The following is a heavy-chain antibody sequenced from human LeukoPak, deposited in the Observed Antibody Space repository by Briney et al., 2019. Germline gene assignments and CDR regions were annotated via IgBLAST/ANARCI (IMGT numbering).Heavy chain of an antibody. D-gene: IGHD6-19*01. CDR2: ISSSSSYI. CDR1: GFTFSSYS. CDR3: ARWDSSGWFCDY. Sequence: GGSLRLSCAASGFTFSSYSMNWVRQAPGKGLEWVSSISSSSSYIYYADSVKGRFTISRDNSKNTLYLQMNSLRAEDTAVYYCARWDSSGWFCDYWGQGTLVTVSS. J-gene: IGHJ4*02. V-gene: IGHV3-21*04.